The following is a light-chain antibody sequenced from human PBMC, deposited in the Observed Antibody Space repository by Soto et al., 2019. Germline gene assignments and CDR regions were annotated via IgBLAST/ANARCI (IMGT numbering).Light chain of an antibody. V-gene: IGLV1-51*01. Sequence: QSVLTQPPSVSAAPGQKVSISCSGSSSNIGNNYVSWYQQLPGTAPKLIIYDNNKRPSGIPDRFSGSKSGTSATLAISGLQTGDEADYSCETWDSSLSAVLFGGGTKLTVL. CDR2: DNN. CDR3: ETWDSSLSAVL. CDR1: SSNIGNNY. J-gene: IGLJ3*02.